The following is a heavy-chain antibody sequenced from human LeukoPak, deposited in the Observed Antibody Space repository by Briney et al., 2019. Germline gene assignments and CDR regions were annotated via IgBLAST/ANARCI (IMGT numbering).Heavy chain of an antibody. J-gene: IGHJ4*02. V-gene: IGHV3-7*03. Sequence: PGRCLRLSCAASGFIFSNYWMSWVRQARAKGLEWVANIKQDGCEKYYVDSVKDRLTISRDNAKNSLYLQMNSLRAEDTAVYYCARDLSWGRPTYWGQGTLVTVSS. D-gene: IGHD3-16*01. CDR3: ARDLSWGRPTY. CDR1: GFIFSNYW. CDR2: IKQDGCEK.